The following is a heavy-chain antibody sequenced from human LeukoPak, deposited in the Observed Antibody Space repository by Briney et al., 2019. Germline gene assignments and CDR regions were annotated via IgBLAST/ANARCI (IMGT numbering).Heavy chain of an antibody. CDR2: INPSGGST. Sequence: ASVKVSCKASGYTFTSYYMHWVRQAPGQGLEWMGIINPSGGSTSYAQKFQGRVTMTRDTSTGTVYMELSSLRSEDTAVYYCAISSSLTGYFDYWGQGTLVTVSS. CDR1: GYTFTSYY. V-gene: IGHV1-46*01. J-gene: IGHJ4*02. CDR3: AISSSLTGYFDY. D-gene: IGHD6-13*01.